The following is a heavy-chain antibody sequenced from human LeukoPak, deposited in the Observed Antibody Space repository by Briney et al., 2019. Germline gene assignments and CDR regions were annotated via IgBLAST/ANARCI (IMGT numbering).Heavy chain of an antibody. Sequence: ASVRVSCKASGYTFTGYYMHWVRQAPGQGLEGRKWINPKSGGTNYAQKYQRRDNMTRDTSISTAYIELSRLRSDDTAVYYCARDLGAAVADYWGQGTLVTVSS. V-gene: IGHV1-2*02. D-gene: IGHD6-13*01. CDR3: ARDLGAAVADY. CDR2: INPKSGGT. CDR1: GYTFTGYY. J-gene: IGHJ4*02.